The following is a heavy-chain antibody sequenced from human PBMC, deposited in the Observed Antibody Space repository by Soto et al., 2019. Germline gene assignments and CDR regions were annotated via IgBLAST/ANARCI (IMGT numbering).Heavy chain of an antibody. J-gene: IGHJ5*02. V-gene: IGHV4-34*01. CDR2: INHSGST. CDR3: ARGRAPFGP. CDR1: GGSFSGYY. Sequence: PSETLSLTCAVYGGSFSGYYWSWIRQPPGKGLEWIGEINHSGSTNYNPSLKSRVTISVDTSENQFSLKLSSVTAADTAVYYCARGRAPFGPWGQGTLVTVSS.